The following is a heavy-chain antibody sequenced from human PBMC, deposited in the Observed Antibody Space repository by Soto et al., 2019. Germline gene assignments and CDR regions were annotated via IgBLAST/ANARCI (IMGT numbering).Heavy chain of an antibody. CDR3: ARHRIAVAGPLEY. J-gene: IGHJ4*02. Sequence: PSETLSLTCTVSGGAIRNSIYYWGWIRQPPGKGLEWIGTIYYDCSVAYSPSLKSRVTLSVDTSRNNFSVKINSVTAADTAVYFCARHRIAVAGPLEYWGQGTLVTVSS. D-gene: IGHD6-19*01. CDR1: GGAIRNSIYY. CDR2: IYYDCSV. V-gene: IGHV4-39*01.